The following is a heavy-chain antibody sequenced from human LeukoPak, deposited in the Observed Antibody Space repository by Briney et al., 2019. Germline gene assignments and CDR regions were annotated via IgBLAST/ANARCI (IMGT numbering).Heavy chain of an antibody. D-gene: IGHD3-10*01. CDR1: GFTFSSYS. J-gene: IGHJ2*01. CDR3: ARAPGGIWFGEPHWYFDL. CDR2: ISSSSSTI. V-gene: IGHV3-48*04. Sequence: GGSLRLSCAASGFTFSSYSMNWVRQAPGKGLEWVSYISSSSSTIYYADSVKGRFTISRDNAKNSLYLQMNSLGAEDTAVYYCARAPGGIWFGEPHWYFDLWGRGTLVTVSS.